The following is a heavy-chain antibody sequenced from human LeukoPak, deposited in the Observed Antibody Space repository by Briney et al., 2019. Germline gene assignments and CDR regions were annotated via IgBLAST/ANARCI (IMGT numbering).Heavy chain of an antibody. J-gene: IGHJ4*02. CDR3: ARAHYYDSNLFDY. CDR1: GGSISSYY. D-gene: IGHD3-22*01. V-gene: IGHV4-59*08. CDR2: IYYSGST. Sequence: SETLSLTCTVSGGSISSYYWSWIRQPPGKGLEWIGYIYYSGSTNYNPSLKSRVTISVDTSKNQFSLKLSSVTAADTAVYYCARAHYYDSNLFDYWGQGTLVTVSS.